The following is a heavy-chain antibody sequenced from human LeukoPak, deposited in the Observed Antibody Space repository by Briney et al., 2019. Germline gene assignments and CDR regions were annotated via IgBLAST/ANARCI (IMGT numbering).Heavy chain of an antibody. V-gene: IGHV4-31*03. CDR3: ARLEIANKAIDY. CDR1: GGSISSGGYY. Sequence: PSETLSLTCTVSGGSISSGGYYWSWLRQHPGKGLEWIGYIYYSGSTYYNPSLKSRVTISVDTSKNQFAQKLSSVTAADTAVYYCARLEIANKAIDYWGQGTLVTVSS. D-gene: IGHD1/OR15-1a*01. CDR2: IYYSGST. J-gene: IGHJ4*02.